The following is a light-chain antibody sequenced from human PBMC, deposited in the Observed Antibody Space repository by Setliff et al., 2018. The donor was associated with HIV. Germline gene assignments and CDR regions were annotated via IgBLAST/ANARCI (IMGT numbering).Light chain of an antibody. CDR2: DVF. CDR1: SSDVGAYNH. J-gene: IGLJ2*01. V-gene: IGLV2-11*01. Sequence: QSALTPPRSVSGSPGQSVTISCTGTSSDVGAYNHVSWYQQHPGRAPKLIIYDVFKWYSGGPDRFSGSKSGNTASLTISGLQAEDEADYHCCSYAGTRPVFGGGTKVTVL. CDR3: CSYAGTRPV.